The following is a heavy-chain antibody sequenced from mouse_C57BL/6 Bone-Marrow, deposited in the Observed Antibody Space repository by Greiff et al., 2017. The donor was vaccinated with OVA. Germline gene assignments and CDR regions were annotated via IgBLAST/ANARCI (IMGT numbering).Heavy chain of an antibody. CDR2: IRLKSDNYAT. J-gene: IGHJ4*01. V-gene: IGHV6-3*01. CDR1: GFTFSNYW. D-gene: IGHD2-5*01. Sequence: EVMLVESGGGLVQPGGSMKLSCVASGFTFSNYWMNWVRQSPEKGLEWVAQIRLKSDNYATHYAESVKGRFTISRDDSKSSVYLQMNNLRAEDTGIYYCTEISKGYAMDYWGQGTSVTVSS. CDR3: TEISKGYAMDY.